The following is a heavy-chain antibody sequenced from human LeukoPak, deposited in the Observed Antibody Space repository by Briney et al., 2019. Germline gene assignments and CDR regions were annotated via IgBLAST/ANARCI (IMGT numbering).Heavy chain of an antibody. Sequence: GASVKVSCKASGYTFTGYYMHWVRQALGQGLEWMGWINPNSGGTNYAQKFQDRVTMTRDTSISTAYMELSRLRSDDTAVYYCARVPRGYSYVSYWGQGTLVTVSS. CDR1: GYTFTGYY. D-gene: IGHD5-18*01. CDR2: INPNSGGT. V-gene: IGHV1-2*02. J-gene: IGHJ4*02. CDR3: ARVPRGYSYVSY.